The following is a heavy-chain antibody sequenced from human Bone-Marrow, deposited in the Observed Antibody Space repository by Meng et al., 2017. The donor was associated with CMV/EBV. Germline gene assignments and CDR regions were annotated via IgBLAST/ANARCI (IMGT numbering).Heavy chain of an antibody. Sequence: GESLKISCAASGVTFSSYSMNWVRQAPGKGLEWVSSISSSSSYIYYADSVKVRFTISRDNAKNSLYLQMNSLRAEDTAVYYCASLVVVPAAIPYYYGMDVWGQGTTVTVAS. J-gene: IGHJ6*02. CDR2: ISSSSSYI. CDR1: GVTFSSYS. CDR3: ASLVVVPAAIPYYYGMDV. D-gene: IGHD2-2*02. V-gene: IGHV3-21*01.